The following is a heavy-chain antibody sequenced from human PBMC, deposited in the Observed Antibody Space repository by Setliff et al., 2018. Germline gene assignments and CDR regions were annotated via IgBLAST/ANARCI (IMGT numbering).Heavy chain of an antibody. V-gene: IGHV4-38-2*01. CDR1: GYSISSGYY. J-gene: IGHJ4*02. CDR3: ARYDSSGYSENYYFDY. Sequence: SETLSLTCAVSGYSISSGYYWGWIRQPPGKGLEWIGSIFYDGTTYYTPSLKSRVTISVDTSKNQFSLMLYSVTAADTAIYYCARYDSSGYSENYYFDYWGQGTLVTVSS. D-gene: IGHD3-22*01. CDR2: IFYDGTT.